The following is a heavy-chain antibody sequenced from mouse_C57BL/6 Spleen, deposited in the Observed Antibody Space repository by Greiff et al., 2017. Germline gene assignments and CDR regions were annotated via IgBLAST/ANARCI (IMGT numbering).Heavy chain of an antibody. CDR3: ARDLDYGNDVYYLDY. CDR2: ISDGGSYT. J-gene: IGHJ2*01. D-gene: IGHD2-2*01. V-gene: IGHV5-4*01. CDR1: GFTFSSYA. Sequence: EVQGVESGGGLVKPGGSLKLSCAASGFTFSSYAMSWVRQTPEKRLEWVATISDGGSYTYYPDNVKGRFTLSRDNAKNNLYLQMSHLKSEDTAMYYCARDLDYGNDVYYLDYWGQGTTLTVSS.